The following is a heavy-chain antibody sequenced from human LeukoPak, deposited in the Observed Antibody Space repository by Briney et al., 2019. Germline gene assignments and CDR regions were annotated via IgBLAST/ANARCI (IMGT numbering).Heavy chain of an antibody. D-gene: IGHD2-2*01. J-gene: IGHJ4*02. CDR3: VKESPYPEGSTARIYYFDN. CDR2: LTPAGTT. Sequence: PGGSLRLSCAASGFSFANYAMSWVRQAPGKGPEWVPALTPAGTTFYADIVKGRFSVSRDNSKHTLSLQMNSLRAEDTAVYYCVKESPYPEGSTARIYYFDNWGQGTLVTVSS. CDR1: GFSFANYA. V-gene: IGHV3-23*01.